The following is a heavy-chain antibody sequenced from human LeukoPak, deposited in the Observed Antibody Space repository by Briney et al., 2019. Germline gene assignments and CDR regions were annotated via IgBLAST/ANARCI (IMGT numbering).Heavy chain of an antibody. CDR2: ITGSGDTT. CDR1: GFTFSSYA. J-gene: IGHJ4*02. CDR3: VKDYSTIAAAANPLFDY. D-gene: IGHD6-13*01. V-gene: IGHV3-23*01. Sequence: GGSLRLSCAASGFTFSSYAVTWVRPAPGKGLEWVSGITGSGDTTFYADSVKGRFTISRDNSKNTLYLQMHSLRAEDTAVYYCVKDYSTIAAAANPLFDYWGQGALVTVSS.